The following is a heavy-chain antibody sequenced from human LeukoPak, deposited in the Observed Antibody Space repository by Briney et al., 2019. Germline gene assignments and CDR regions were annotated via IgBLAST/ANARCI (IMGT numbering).Heavy chain of an antibody. CDR1: GGSFSGYY. D-gene: IGHD2-2*01. Sequence: SETLSLTCAVYGGSFSGYYWSWIRQPPGKGLEWIGEINHSGSTNYNPSLKSRVTISVDTSKNQFSLKLSSVTAADTAVYYCARRRVVPATFDPWGQGTLVTVSS. J-gene: IGHJ5*02. CDR2: INHSGST. CDR3: ARRRVVPATFDP. V-gene: IGHV4-34*01.